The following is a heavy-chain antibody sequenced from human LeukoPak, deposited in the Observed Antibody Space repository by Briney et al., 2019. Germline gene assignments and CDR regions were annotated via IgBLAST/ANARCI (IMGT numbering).Heavy chain of an antibody. CDR3: ARFGSGRRNSHYYYYMDV. V-gene: IGHV4-34*01. J-gene: IGHJ6*03. Sequence: SQTLSLTCALYGGSFSGYYTSCVPEPPAKGLECIGEINHSGRPNYNPSLKSRVTISVDTSKTQFSLKLSSVTAADTAVYYCARFGSGRRNSHYYYYMDVWGKGTTVTVSS. D-gene: IGHD3-10*01. CDR2: INHSGRP. CDR1: GGSFSGYY.